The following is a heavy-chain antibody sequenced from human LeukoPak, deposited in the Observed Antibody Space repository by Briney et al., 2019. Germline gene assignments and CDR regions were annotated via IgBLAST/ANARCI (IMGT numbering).Heavy chain of an antibody. Sequence: GGSLRLSCAASGVTFSSYEMNWVRQAPGKGLEWVSYISSSGSTIYYADSVKGRFTISRDNAKNSLYLQMNILRAEDTAVYYCTELGITMIGGVWGKGTTVTISS. V-gene: IGHV3-48*03. D-gene: IGHD3-10*02. CDR2: ISSSGSTI. CDR1: GVTFSSYE. CDR3: TELGITMIGGV. J-gene: IGHJ6*04.